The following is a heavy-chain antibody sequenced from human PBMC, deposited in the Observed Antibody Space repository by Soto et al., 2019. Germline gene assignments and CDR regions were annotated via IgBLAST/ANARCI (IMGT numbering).Heavy chain of an antibody. CDR3: AKDAARTSGWYYFDF. CDR2: MSNSGDET. V-gene: IGHV3-23*01. J-gene: IGHJ4*02. CDR1: GFTLSGHA. D-gene: IGHD6-19*01. Sequence: TGGSLRLSCAASGFTLSGHAMSWVRRAPGKGLEWVSVMSNSGDETYYADSVKGRFTISRDNFQNTLYLQLSSLRAEDTAVYYCAKDAARTSGWYYFDFWGQGT.